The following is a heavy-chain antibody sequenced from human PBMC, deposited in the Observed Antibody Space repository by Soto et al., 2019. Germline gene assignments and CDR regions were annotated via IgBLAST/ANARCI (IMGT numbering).Heavy chain of an antibody. CDR2: IIPAFGTT. D-gene: IGHD5-12*01. Sequence: QVKLMQSGAEVKKAGSSVRVSCKVSGGAFTSYRFTWVRQAPGLGLEWMGGIIPAFGTTDYAQHFQDRLIITADESATTVYMELSSLSSEDTAIYYCARGQYSGYEYLDFDFWGQGSLVTVSS. CDR1: GGAFTSYR. CDR3: ARGQYSGYEYLDFDF. J-gene: IGHJ4*02. V-gene: IGHV1-69*01.